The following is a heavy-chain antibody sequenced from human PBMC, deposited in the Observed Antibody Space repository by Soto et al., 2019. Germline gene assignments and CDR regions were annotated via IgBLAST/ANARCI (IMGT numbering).Heavy chain of an antibody. J-gene: IGHJ4*02. D-gene: IGHD6-19*01. V-gene: IGHV3-23*01. CDR1: GFTFSSYA. CDR2: ISGSGGST. CDR3: AKDREYSSGWYVFDY. Sequence: GGSLRLSCAASGFTFSSYAMSWVRQSPGKGLEWVSAISGSGGSTYYADSVKGRFTISRDNSKNTLYLQMNSLRAEDTAVYYCAKDREYSSGWYVFDYWGQGTLVTVSS.